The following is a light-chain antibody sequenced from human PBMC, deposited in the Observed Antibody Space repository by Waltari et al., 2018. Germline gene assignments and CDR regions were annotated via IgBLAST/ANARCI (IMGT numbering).Light chain of an antibody. J-gene: IGKJ2*01. Sequence: DIVVTQSPDSLAVSLGDRATINCKSSQSLLHTNNKNYLAWYQLRPGQPPKLLIYWASTRESGVPGRFSGSGSGTDFTLTISGLQAEDVAVYYCQQYYSTPNTFGQGTKLEIK. CDR2: WAS. V-gene: IGKV4-1*01. CDR1: QSLLHTNNKNY. CDR3: QQYYSTPNT.